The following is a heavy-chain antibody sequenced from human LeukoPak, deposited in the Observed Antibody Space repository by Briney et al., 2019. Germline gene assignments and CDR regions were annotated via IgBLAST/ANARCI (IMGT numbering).Heavy chain of an antibody. J-gene: IGHJ6*03. CDR1: GGTFSSYA. CDR3: AREGYCSGGSCYSDYYYYMDV. V-gene: IGHV1-69*06. D-gene: IGHD2-15*01. CDR2: IIPIFGTA. Sequence: VKVSCKASGGTFSSYAISWARQAPGQGLEWMGRIIPIFGTANYAQKFQGRVTITADKSTSTAYMELSSLRSEDTAVYYCAREGYCSGGSCYSDYYYYMDVWGKGTTVTVSS.